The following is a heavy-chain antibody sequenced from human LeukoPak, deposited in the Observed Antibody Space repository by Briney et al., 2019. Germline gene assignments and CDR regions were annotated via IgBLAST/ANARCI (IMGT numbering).Heavy chain of an antibody. CDR3: AKDGGLWVSAHWGDS. V-gene: IGHV4-30-4*01. J-gene: IGHJ4*02. Sequence: SETLSLTCTVSGGSISSGDYYWSWIRQPPGKGLEWIGYIYYSGSTYYNPSLKSRVTISVDTSKNQFSLKLSSVTAADTAVYYCAKDGGLWVSAHWGDSWGRGTLVTVSS. CDR1: GGSISSGDYY. D-gene: IGHD7-27*01. CDR2: IYYSGST.